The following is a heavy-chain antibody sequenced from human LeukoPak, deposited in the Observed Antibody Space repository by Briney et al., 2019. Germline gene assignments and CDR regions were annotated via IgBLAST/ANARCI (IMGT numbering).Heavy chain of an antibody. CDR3: AKDPWQMVRGARMAFDI. V-gene: IGHV3-30*02. Sequence: PGGSLRLSCAASGFTFSSYGMHWVRQAPGKGLEWVAFIRYDGSNKYYADSVKGRFTISRDNSKNTLYLQMNSLRAEDTAVYYCAKDPWQMVRGARMAFDIWGQGTMVTVSS. J-gene: IGHJ3*02. CDR1: GFTFSSYG. D-gene: IGHD3-10*01. CDR2: IRYDGSNK.